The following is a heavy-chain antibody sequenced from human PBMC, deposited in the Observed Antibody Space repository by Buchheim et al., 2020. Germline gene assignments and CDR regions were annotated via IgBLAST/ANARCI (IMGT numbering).Heavy chain of an antibody. D-gene: IGHD4-11*01. CDR3: ARRSSRAQDYSPFDS. CDR1: GFTFSSFW. Sequence: EMQLVESGGGLVQPGGSLRLSCAGSGFTFSSFWMSWVRQAPGKGLEWVANIKQDGSEKYYVDSVKGRFTISRDNAKNSLYLQMNSLRAEDTAVYYCARRSSRAQDYSPFDSWGQGTL. V-gene: IGHV3-7*01. CDR2: IKQDGSEK. J-gene: IGHJ5*01.